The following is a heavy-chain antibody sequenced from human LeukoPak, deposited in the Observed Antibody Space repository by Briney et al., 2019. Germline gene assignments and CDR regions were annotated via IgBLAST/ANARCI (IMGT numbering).Heavy chain of an antibody. J-gene: IGHJ4*02. V-gene: IGHV4-30-4*01. CDR2: IHHSGST. Sequence: PSETLSLTCSVSSGSISSGDYYWSWIRQPPGKGLEWIGYIHHSGSTSNNPSLKSRLTISVDTSKNQFSLTLGSVTAADTAVYYCVRQRGYYLFFDYWGQGTLVTVSS. CDR1: SGSISSGDYY. CDR3: VRQRGYYLFFDY. D-gene: IGHD3-16*01.